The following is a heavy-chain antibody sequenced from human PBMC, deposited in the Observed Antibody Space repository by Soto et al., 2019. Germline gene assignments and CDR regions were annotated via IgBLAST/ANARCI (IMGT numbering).Heavy chain of an antibody. CDR1: GSSITSSSY. J-gene: IGHJ4*02. Sequence: XETLSLTCTVSGSSITSSSYWSWIRQPAVKGLEWIGRFSLSGTTNYNPSLRSRVTMSADVSKNQFSLRLTSVTAADTALYYCARGMTPPGAPAWYYFDYWGQGTLVTVSS. CDR3: ARGMTPPGAPAWYYFDY. CDR2: FSLSGTT. D-gene: IGHD2-8*02. V-gene: IGHV4-4*07.